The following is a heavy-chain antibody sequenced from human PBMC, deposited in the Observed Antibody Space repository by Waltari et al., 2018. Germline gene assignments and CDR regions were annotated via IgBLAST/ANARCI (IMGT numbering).Heavy chain of an antibody. CDR3: VRNSGNPKYYFDN. CDR2: IYTSGST. CDR1: GGSISSDTYY. Sequence: QVQLQESGPGLVKPSQTLSLTCTGSGGSISSDTYYWSWIRQPAGKGLEWIGRIYTSGSTNYNPSLKSRVTVSVDTSKNQFSLNLNSVTAADTAVYYCVRNSGNPKYYFDNWGQGTLVTVSS. V-gene: IGHV4-61*02. J-gene: IGHJ4*02. D-gene: IGHD5-12*01.